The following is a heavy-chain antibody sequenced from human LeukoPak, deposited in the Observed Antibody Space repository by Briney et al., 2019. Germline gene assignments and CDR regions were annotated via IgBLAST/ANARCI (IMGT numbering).Heavy chain of an antibody. D-gene: IGHD3-3*01. J-gene: IGHJ4*02. CDR1: GGSISSYY. CDR3: ARLRTIFGVVTQFVY. V-gene: IGHV4-59*01. Sequence: SETLSLTCTVSGGSISSYYWSWIRQPPGKGLEWIGYIYYSGSTNYNPSLKSRVTISVDTSKNQFSLKLSSVTAADTAVYYCARLRTIFGVVTQFVYWGQGTLVTVSS. CDR2: IYYSGST.